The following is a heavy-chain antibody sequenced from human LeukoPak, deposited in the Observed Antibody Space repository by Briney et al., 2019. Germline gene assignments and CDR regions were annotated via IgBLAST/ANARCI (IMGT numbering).Heavy chain of an antibody. V-gene: IGHV3-23*01. Sequence: GGSLRLSCAASGFTFSIYEMNWVRQAPGQGLEWVSYIGSSGSSTYYADSMKGRFTISRDNSKNTLYLQANSLRGEDTAVYYCAKDNGRYEFDYWGQGTLVTVSS. J-gene: IGHJ4*02. CDR1: GFTFSIYE. CDR2: IGSSGSST. CDR3: AKDNGRYEFDY. D-gene: IGHD1-26*01.